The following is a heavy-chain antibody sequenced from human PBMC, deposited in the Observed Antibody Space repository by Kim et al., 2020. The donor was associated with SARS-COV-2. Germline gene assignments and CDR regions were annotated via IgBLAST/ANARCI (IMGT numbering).Heavy chain of an antibody. J-gene: IGHJ3*02. CDR1: GGTFSSYA. CDR3: ARDSPPERITMIGGAFDI. Sequence: SVKVSCKASGGTFSSYAISWVRQAPGQGLEWMGRIIPILGIANYAQKFQGRVTITADKSTSTAYMELSSLRSEDTAVYYCARDSPPERITMIGGAFDIWGQGTMVTVSS. V-gene: IGHV1-69*04. CDR2: IIPILGIA. D-gene: IGHD3-22*01.